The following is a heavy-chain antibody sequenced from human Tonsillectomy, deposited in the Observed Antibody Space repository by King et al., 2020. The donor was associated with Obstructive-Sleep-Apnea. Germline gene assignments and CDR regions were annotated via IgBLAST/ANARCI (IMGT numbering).Heavy chain of an antibody. D-gene: IGHD6-13*01. V-gene: IGHV4-30-4*07. CDR3: ARTQAAAGAFDY. CDR2: IYYSGST. J-gene: IGHJ4*02. CDR1: GGSISSGGYS. Sequence: QVQLQESGPGLVKPSQTLSLTCAVSGGSISSGGYSWSWIRQPPGKGLEWIGYIYYSGSTYYNPSLKSRVTISVDTSKNQFSLKLSSVTAADTAVYYCARTQAAAGAFDYWGQGTLVTVSS.